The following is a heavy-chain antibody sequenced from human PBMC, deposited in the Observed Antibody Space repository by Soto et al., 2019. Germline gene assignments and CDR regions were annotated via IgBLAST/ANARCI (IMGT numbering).Heavy chain of an antibody. CDR3: ARGDTMVRGVISYYCTDV. Sequence: GASVKVSCKASGYTFTSYAMHWVRQAPGQRLEWMGWINAGNGNTKYSQKFQGRVTITRDTSASTAYMELSSLRSEDTAVYYCARGDTMVRGVISYYCTDVWRQATTVTGS. D-gene: IGHD3-10*01. CDR2: INAGNGNT. J-gene: IGHJ6*02. V-gene: IGHV1-3*01. CDR1: GYTFTSYA.